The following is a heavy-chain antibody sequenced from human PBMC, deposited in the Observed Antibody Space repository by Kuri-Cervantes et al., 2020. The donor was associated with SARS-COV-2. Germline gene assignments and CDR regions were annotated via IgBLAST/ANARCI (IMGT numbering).Heavy chain of an antibody. Sequence: GGSLRLSCAASGFTFSSYEMSWVRQAPGKGLEWVGRIKSKTDGGTTDYAAPVKGRLTISRDDSKNTLYLQMNSLKTEDTAVYYCTSSYYDRAFDIWGQGTMVTVSS. D-gene: IGHD3-22*01. V-gene: IGHV3-15*01. CDR3: TSSYYDRAFDI. CDR1: GFTFSSYE. CDR2: IKSKTDGGTT. J-gene: IGHJ3*02.